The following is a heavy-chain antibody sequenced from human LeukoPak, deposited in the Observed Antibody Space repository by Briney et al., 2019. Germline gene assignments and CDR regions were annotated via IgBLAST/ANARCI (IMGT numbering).Heavy chain of an antibody. CDR2: IYTSGST. V-gene: IGHV4-61*02. CDR3: ARIRITMVRGVLSDAFDI. J-gene: IGHJ3*02. Sequence: PSETLSLTCTVSGGSISSSSYYWSWIRQPAGKGLEWIGRIYTSGSTNYNPSLKSRVTISVDTSKNQFSLKLSSVTAADTAVYYCARIRITMVRGVLSDAFDIWGQGTMVTVSS. CDR1: GGSISSSSYY. D-gene: IGHD3-10*01.